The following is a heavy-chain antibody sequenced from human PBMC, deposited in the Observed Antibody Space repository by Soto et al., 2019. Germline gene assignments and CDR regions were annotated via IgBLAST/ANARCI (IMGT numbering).Heavy chain of an antibody. CDR2: IYYSGST. CDR1: GGSIRSYY. D-gene: IGHD4-17*01. J-gene: IGHJ4*02. V-gene: IGHV4-59*01. CDR3: TRVGGYYGDYPNFDY. Sequence: PSETLSLTCTVYGGSIRSYYLSWIRQPPGKGLECIGNIYYSGSTNYNPSRKSRVTMSVDMSKNQVSLKLSSVTAADTAVYYCTRVGGYYGDYPNFDYWGQGALVTVCS.